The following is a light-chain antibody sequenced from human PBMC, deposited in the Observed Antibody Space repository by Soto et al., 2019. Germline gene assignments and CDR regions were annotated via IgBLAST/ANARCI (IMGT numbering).Light chain of an antibody. CDR3: QQYDSSRIT. Sequence: EIVLTQSPGTLSLSPGERATLSCRASQRISRGYLAWYQEKPGQAPRLLIYGVSNRATGIPDRFSGSGSGIDFTLTIIRLEPEDFAVYYCQQYDSSRITFGQGTRLEIK. V-gene: IGKV3-20*01. J-gene: IGKJ5*01. CDR1: QRISRGY. CDR2: GVS.